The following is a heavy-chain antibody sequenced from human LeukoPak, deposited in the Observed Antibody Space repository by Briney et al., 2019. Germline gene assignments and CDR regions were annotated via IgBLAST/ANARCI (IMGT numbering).Heavy chain of an antibody. CDR3: ARHGGYSPPANG. D-gene: IGHD5-18*01. CDR2: IYYSGST. Sequence: SETLSLTCTVSGGSISSSSYYWGWIRQPPGKGLEWIGSIYYSGSTYYNPSLKSRVTISVDTSKNQFSLKLSSVTAADTAVYYCARHGGYSPPANGWGQGTLVTVSS. V-gene: IGHV4-39*01. J-gene: IGHJ4*02. CDR1: GGSISSSSYY.